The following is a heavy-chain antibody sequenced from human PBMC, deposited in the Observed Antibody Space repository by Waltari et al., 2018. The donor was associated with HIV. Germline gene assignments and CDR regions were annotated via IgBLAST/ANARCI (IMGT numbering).Heavy chain of an antibody. J-gene: IGHJ6*02. D-gene: IGHD3-10*01. CDR2: INRNGRTI. CDR3: ARGQYYSMDV. V-gene: IGHV3-74*01. Sequence: EVQLVESGGGLVQPGGSLRLSCSASGFTFSSYWMHWVRQAPGKGLVWVSGINRNGRTIRYADSVKGRFTSSRDNAKNTLYLQMNSLSAEYTALYYCARGQYYSMDVWGQGTTVTVSS. CDR1: GFTFSSYW.